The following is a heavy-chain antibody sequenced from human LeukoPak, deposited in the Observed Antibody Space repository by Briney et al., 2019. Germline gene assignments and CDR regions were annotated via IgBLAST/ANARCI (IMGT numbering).Heavy chain of an antibody. D-gene: IGHD3-9*01. V-gene: IGHV4-34*01. J-gene: IGHJ4*02. CDR1: GGSFSGYY. CDR3: VRGRRWLLSFAY. CDR2: INHSGST. Sequence: SETLSLTCAVYGGSFSGYYWSWIRQPPGKGLEWIGEINHSGSTNYNPSLNSRVTISVDTTKNQLSPKLSSVTAANTAVDYFVRGRRWLLSFAYWSQGTLVTVSS.